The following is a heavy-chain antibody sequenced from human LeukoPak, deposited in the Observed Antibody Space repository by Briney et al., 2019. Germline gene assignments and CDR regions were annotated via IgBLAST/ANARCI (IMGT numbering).Heavy chain of an antibody. CDR3: ARARGYSYGYSDY. J-gene: IGHJ4*02. CDR1: GFTFSSYS. V-gene: IGHV3-48*01. D-gene: IGHD5-18*01. Sequence: GGSLRLSCAASGFTFSSYSMNWVRQAPGKGLEWVSYISSSSSIMDYADSEKGRFTISRDNAKNSLYLQMNSLRAEDTAVYYCARARGYSYGYSDYWGQGTLVTVSS. CDR2: ISSSSSIM.